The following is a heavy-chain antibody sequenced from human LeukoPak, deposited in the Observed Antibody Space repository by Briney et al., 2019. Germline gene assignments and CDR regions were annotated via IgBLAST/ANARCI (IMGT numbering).Heavy chain of an antibody. CDR1: GGSISRYY. Sequence: SETLSLTCTVSGGSISRYYWSWIRRPPGKGLEWLGYIDDSGNTNYNPSLKSQVTISVDKSKNQFSLKLSSVTAADTAVYYCARLNVDYYDSSGYQDYWGQGTLVTVSS. CDR2: IDDSGNT. J-gene: IGHJ4*02. D-gene: IGHD3-22*01. CDR3: ARLNVDYYDSSGYQDY. V-gene: IGHV4-59*12.